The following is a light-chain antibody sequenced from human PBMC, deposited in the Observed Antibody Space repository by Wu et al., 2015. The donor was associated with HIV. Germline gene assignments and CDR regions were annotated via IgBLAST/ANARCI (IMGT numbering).Light chain of an antibody. CDR2: AAS. CDR3: QQYHSYPRT. CDR1: ESISSY. V-gene: IGKV1-8*01. Sequence: RITQSPSSLSASTGDRVTITCRANESISSYLGWYQQKPGEAPKLLIYAASTLQSGVPSRFSGSGSGTDFILTISCLQSEDFASYYCQQYHSYPRTFGQGTKVEIK. J-gene: IGKJ1*01.